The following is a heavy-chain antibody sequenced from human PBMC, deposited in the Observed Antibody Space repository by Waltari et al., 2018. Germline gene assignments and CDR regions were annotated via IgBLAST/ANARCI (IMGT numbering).Heavy chain of an antibody. J-gene: IGHJ4*02. D-gene: IGHD3-3*02. CDR1: GFSLRTSGVS. CDR2: IYCDVDK. Sequence: QITLKESGPPLVKPTQTLTLTCTFSGFSLRTSGVSVGWFRQPPGKALGWLAIIYCDVDKRYRPSLKDRLTITKDTSKNQVVLTMTNMDPVDTATYYCAHSCHFWSGFYVDYYFDYWGQGTLVTVSS. V-gene: IGHV2-5*02. CDR3: AHSCHFWSGFYVDYYFDY.